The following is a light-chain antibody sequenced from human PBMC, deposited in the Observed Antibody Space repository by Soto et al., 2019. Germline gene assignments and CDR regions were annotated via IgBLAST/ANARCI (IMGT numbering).Light chain of an antibody. V-gene: IGLV3-21*02. Sequence: SYELTQTPSVSVAPGQTARMTCGGNNIGTKNVHWYQQRPGQAPVLVVYADTDRPSGIPERFSGSNSGNTAALTISRVEAGDEADYFCQVWDSSRDRGVFGGGTQLTVL. CDR1: NIGTKN. CDR3: QVWDSSRDRGV. CDR2: ADT. J-gene: IGLJ3*02.